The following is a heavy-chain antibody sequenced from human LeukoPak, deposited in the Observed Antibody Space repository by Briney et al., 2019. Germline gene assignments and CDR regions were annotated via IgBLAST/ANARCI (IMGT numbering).Heavy chain of an antibody. CDR3: ARDHCSSTSCYSQNAFDI. CDR1: GGSISSSNW. CDR2: IYHSGST. J-gene: IGHJ3*02. D-gene: IGHD2-2*02. Sequence: SETLSLTCAVSGGSISSSNWWSWVRQPPGKGLEWIGEIYHSGSTNYNPSLKSRVTISVDKSKNQFSLKLSSVTAADAAVYYCARDHCSSTSCYSQNAFDIWGQGTMVTVSS. V-gene: IGHV4-4*02.